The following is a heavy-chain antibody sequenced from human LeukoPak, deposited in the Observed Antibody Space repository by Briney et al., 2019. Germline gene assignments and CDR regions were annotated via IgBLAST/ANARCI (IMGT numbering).Heavy chain of an antibody. CDR1: GFTFSSYS. CDR3: AKDGLEYSSSGAHFDY. CDR2: ISSSSSYI. V-gene: IGHV3-21*01. J-gene: IGHJ4*02. D-gene: IGHD6-6*01. Sequence: PGGSLRLSCAASGFTFSSYSMNWVRQAPGKGLEWVSSISSSSSYIYYADSVRGRFTISRDNSKNTLYLQMNSLRPEDTAVYYCAKDGLEYSSSGAHFDYWGQGTLVTVSS.